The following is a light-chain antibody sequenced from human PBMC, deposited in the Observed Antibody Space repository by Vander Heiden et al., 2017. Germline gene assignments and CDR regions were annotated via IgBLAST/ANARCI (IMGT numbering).Light chain of an antibody. J-gene: IGLJ2*01. V-gene: IGLV3-21*02. CDR3: QVWDSSSDHVV. Sequence: SYVLTQQPPVSAASGQTAGNTWGRNNIGSKRVHWHQEKPGQAPVLVVYDDSDRHSGITERFSGSNSGNTATLTISRVEAGDEADYYCQVWDSSSDHVVFGGGTKLTVL. CDR2: DDS. CDR1: NIGSKR.